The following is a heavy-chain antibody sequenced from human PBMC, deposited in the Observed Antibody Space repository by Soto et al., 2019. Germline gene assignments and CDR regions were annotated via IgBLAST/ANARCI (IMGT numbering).Heavy chain of an antibody. CDR2: ISAYNGYT. CDR3: ARGLLRGKGGMDV. D-gene: IGHD3-16*01. J-gene: IGHJ6*02. V-gene: IGHV1-18*01. Sequence: QVQLVQSGGEVKKPGASVMVSCETSGYTFSSYGISWVRQAPGQGPDWMGWISAYNGYTDYAQKFQGRVTVTTDASTSTAYMELWSLRSDDTAVYYCARGLLRGKGGMDVWGQGTTVTVSS. CDR1: GYTFSSYG.